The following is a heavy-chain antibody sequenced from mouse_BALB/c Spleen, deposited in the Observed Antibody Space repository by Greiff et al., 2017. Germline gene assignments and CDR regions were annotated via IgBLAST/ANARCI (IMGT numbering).Heavy chain of an antibody. Sequence: QVQLQQPGAELVKPGAPVKLSCKASGYTFTSYWMNWVKQRPGRGLEWIGRIDPSDSETHYNQKFKDKATLTVDKSSSTAYIQLSSLTSEDSAVYYCARTPDGYYWYFDVWGAGTTVTVSS. V-gene: IGHV1-69*02. CDR3: ARTPDGYYWYFDV. J-gene: IGHJ1*01. CDR1: GYTFTSYW. CDR2: IDPSDSET. D-gene: IGHD2-3*01.